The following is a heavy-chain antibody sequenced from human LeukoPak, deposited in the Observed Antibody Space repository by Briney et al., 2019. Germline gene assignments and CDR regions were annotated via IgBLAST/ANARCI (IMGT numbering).Heavy chain of an antibody. D-gene: IGHD2-15*01. CDR1: GFNFNTH. J-gene: IGHJ4*02. V-gene: IGHV3-30-3*01. CDR3: ARGGLRYCSGGSCYAIDY. Sequence: GGSLRLSCAASGFNFNTHMHWVRQAPGKGLEWVATIPYSGNNKYYADSVKGRFTISRDNSKNTLYLQMNSLRAEDTAVYYCARGGLRYCSGGSCYAIDYWGQGTLVTVSS. CDR2: IPYSGNNK.